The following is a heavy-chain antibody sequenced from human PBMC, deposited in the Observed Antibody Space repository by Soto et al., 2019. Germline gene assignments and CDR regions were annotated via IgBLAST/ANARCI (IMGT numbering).Heavy chain of an antibody. V-gene: IGHV3-48*02. D-gene: IGHD6-13*01. Sequence: GGSLRLSCAASGFTFSSYSMNWVRQAPGKGLEWVSYISSSCSTIYYADSVKGRFTISRDNAKNSLYLQMNSLRDEDTAVYYCARDVGGAAAGTYFDYWGQGTLVTVSS. CDR3: ARDVGGAAAGTYFDY. CDR2: ISSSCSTI. CDR1: GFTFSSYS. J-gene: IGHJ4*02.